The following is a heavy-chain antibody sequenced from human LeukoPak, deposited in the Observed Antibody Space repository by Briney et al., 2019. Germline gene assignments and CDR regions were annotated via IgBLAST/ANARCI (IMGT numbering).Heavy chain of an antibody. CDR1: GFPFSGYA. J-gene: IGHJ4*02. CDR2: ISHDGTNK. V-gene: IGHV3-30-3*01. Sequence: GGSLRLSCAASGFPFSGYAIHWVRQAPGKGLEWVADISHDGTNKYYADSVKGRFTISRDNSKNTLYLQMNSLRTEDTAVYYCARHRGPSLHSSGYFDYWGQGTLVTVSS. CDR3: ARHRGPSLHSSGYFDY. D-gene: IGHD3-22*01.